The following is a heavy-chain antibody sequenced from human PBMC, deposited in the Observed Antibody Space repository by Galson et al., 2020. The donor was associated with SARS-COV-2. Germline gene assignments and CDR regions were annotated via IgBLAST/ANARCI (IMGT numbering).Heavy chain of an antibody. CDR3: ARGGPFGSGSYDSPTYYYYAMDV. Sequence: GGSLRLSCAASGFTFTHYAMHWVRQAPGKGLEWVAVISYDGSRIYYVESVKGRFTISRDNSKNTLSLQINSLRPEDTAVYYCARGGPFGSGSYDSPTYYYYAMDVWGQGTTVTVSS. V-gene: IGHV3-30-3*01. CDR1: GFTFTHYA. D-gene: IGHD3-10*01. CDR2: ISYDGSRI. J-gene: IGHJ6*02.